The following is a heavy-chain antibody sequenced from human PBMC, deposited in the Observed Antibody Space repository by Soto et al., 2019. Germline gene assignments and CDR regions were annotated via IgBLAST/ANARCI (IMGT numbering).Heavy chain of an antibody. CDR2: IHYSGST. Sequence: ETLSLTCTVSGGSISSYYWSWIRQPPGKGLEWIGYIHYSGSTKYNPSLKSRVTISEDTSKNQFSLKLSSVTASDTAVYYCARLPDITGKFDYWGQGTLVTVSS. V-gene: IGHV4-59*08. CDR3: ARLPDITGKFDY. D-gene: IGHD1-20*01. J-gene: IGHJ4*02. CDR1: GGSISSYY.